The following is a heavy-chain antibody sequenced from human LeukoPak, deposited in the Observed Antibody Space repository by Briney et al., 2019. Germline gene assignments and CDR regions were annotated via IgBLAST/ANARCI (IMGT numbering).Heavy chain of an antibody. J-gene: IGHJ4*02. D-gene: IGHD1/OR15-1a*01. Sequence: GGSLRLSCAASGFTFSRYDMHWVRQATGKSLEWVSAIGTVGDTYYPDSVKGRFTISRENAKNSLYLQMNSLRAEDTAMYYCAKGTKPVMTIPDYWGQGILVTVSS. CDR3: AKGTKPVMTIPDY. V-gene: IGHV3-13*01. CDR1: GFTFSRYD. CDR2: IGTVGDT.